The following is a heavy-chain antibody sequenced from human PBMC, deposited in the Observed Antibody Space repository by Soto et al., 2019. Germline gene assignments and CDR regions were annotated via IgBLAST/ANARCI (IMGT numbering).Heavy chain of an antibody. Sequence: GASVKVSCKVSGYTFNSYDFTWVRQAPGQGLEWMGWIGAYTGNTQYAEKLQGRLSLTIDASTSTAYMELRSLTSDDTAMYYCARNNLYGLELWGPGTTVTVPS. D-gene: IGHD1-20*01. CDR3: ARNNLYGLEL. CDR2: IGAYTGNT. CDR1: GYTFNSYD. V-gene: IGHV1-18*01. J-gene: IGHJ6*02.